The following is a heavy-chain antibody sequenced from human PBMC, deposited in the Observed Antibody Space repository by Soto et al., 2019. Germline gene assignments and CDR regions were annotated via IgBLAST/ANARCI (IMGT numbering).Heavy chain of an antibody. CDR2: IYPGDSET. V-gene: IGHV5-51*01. CDR1: GYNFTTFW. Sequence: PGESLKISCKGSGYNFTTFWIGWVRQVHDKGLEWMGIIYPGDSETKYSPDFEGQVTISADRSTNTADLQWRSLRASDTAMYYCARLGFPGAIYFDSWGLGTLVTVSS. CDR3: ARLGFPGAIYFDS. J-gene: IGHJ4*02.